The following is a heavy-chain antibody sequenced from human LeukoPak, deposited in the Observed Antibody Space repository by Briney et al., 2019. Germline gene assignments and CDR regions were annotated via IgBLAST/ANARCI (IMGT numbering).Heavy chain of an antibody. D-gene: IGHD3-22*01. CDR1: GFTFSSYG. CDR2: IRYDGSNK. Sequence: GGXLRLSCAASGFTFSSYGMHWVRQAPGKGLEWVAFIRYDGSNKYYADSVKGRFTISRDNSKNTLYLQMDSLRAEDTAVYYCAKDLTYYYDSSGFGYWGQGTLVTVSS. CDR3: AKDLTYYYDSSGFGY. V-gene: IGHV3-30*02. J-gene: IGHJ4*02.